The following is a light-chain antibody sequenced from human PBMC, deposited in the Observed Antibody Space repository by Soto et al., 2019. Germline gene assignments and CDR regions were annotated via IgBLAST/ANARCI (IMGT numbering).Light chain of an antibody. V-gene: IGLV2-11*01. Sequence: QSALTQPRSVSGSPGQSVTISCTGTSADVGRFNFVSWYQQHPGQAPKLIISDGTQRPSGVPDRFSGSKSGNTASLSISGLRPEDEADYYCCAFGGVFGMFGGGTKLTVL. CDR1: SADVGRFNF. CDR2: DGT. CDR3: CAFGGVFGM. J-gene: IGLJ3*02.